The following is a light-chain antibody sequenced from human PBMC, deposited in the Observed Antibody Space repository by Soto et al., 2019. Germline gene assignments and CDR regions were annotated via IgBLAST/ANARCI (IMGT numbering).Light chain of an antibody. CDR2: DAS. J-gene: IGKJ2*02. CDR1: QTIDRW. Sequence: DIQMTQSPSTLSASVGDRVTITCRASQTIDRWLAWYQQKPGRSPNLLIFDASTLEVGVPSRFSGSASGTEFTLTITNLQPDDFATYYCQQYNSFPCTFGQGTKLDI. V-gene: IGKV1-5*01. CDR3: QQYNSFPCT.